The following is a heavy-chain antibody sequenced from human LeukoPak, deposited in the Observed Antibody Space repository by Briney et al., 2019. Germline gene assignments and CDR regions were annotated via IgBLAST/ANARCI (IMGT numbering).Heavy chain of an antibody. CDR3: ARMSIVGATGDFDY. D-gene: IGHD1-26*01. V-gene: IGHV4-59*08. Sequence: PSETLSLTCTVSGGSISSYYWSWFRQPPGRGLEWIGYIYYSGSTYYNPSLKSRVTISVDTSKNQFSLKLSSVTAADTAVYYCARMSIVGATGDFDYWGQGTLVTVSS. CDR2: IYYSGST. J-gene: IGHJ4*02. CDR1: GGSISSYY.